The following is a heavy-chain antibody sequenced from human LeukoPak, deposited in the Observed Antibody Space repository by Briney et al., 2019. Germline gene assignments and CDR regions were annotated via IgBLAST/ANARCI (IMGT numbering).Heavy chain of an antibody. J-gene: IGHJ4*02. CDR3: ATAVAVPWGY. Sequence: ATVTISCKASGYTFTDYCMHWVQQAPGKGLEWMGRVDPEDGETIYAEKFQGRVTITADTSTDTAYMELSSLRSEDTAVYYCATAVAVPWGYWGQGTLVTVPS. CDR1: GYTFTDYC. V-gene: IGHV1-69-2*01. D-gene: IGHD6-19*01. CDR2: VDPEDGET.